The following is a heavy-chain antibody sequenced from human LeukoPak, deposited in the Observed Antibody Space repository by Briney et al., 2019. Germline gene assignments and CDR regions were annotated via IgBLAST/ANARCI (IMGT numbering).Heavy chain of an antibody. CDR3: AKDRRGVFDF. D-gene: IGHD3-10*01. CDR2: ITGSGDYT. Sequence: QTGGSLRLSCAASGFTFSIYAITWVRQAPGKGLEWVSAITGSGDYTYYTDSVEGRVTISTDNSKNTVYLQMNSLRVEDTAVYYCAKDRRGVFDFWGQGTLVTVSS. J-gene: IGHJ4*02. CDR1: GFTFSIYA. V-gene: IGHV3-23*01.